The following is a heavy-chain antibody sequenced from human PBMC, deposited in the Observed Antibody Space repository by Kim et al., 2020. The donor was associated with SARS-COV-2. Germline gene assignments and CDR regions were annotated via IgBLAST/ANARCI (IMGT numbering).Heavy chain of an antibody. J-gene: IGHJ4*02. CDR3: TKTGTGTRGFDY. Sequence: GGSLRLSCAASGFSFSSYAMTWVRQAPGQGLEWVSAISGSTVDTYYADSVKGRFIISRDNSKNTLYLQMYNLGVEDTAVYYCTKTGTGTRGFDYWGQGTL. V-gene: IGHV3-23*01. D-gene: IGHD1-7*01. CDR1: GFSFSSYA. CDR2: ISGSTVDT.